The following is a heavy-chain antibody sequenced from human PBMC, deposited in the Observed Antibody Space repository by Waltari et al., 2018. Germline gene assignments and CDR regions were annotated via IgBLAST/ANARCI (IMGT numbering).Heavy chain of an antibody. D-gene: IGHD2-15*01. J-gene: IGHJ5*02. CDR3: ARDRGRGLYLDT. CDR1: GDSMSGTYW. CDR2: VHGSGGS. V-gene: IGHV4-4*02. Sequence: QLQLQESGPGLVKPSGTLSLSCAVSGDSMSGTYWWSWVRQSPQKGLEWIGQVHGSGGSNSRPSFASRVTVSLDTSNNQFSLKVTAATAADTAVYYCARDRGRGLYLDTWGPGTLVTVSP.